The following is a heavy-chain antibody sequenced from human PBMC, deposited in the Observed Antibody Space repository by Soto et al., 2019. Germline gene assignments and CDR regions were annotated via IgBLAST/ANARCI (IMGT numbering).Heavy chain of an antibody. D-gene: IGHD1-1*01. CDR1: GGTFSSHS. J-gene: IGHJ6*02. CDR3: ATGSFTSAGGRIGYHYNAMDV. Sequence: QVQLVQSGAEVKKPGSSVKVSCKSSGGTFSSHSINWVRQAPGQVLEWMGGSIPIFGPANFAKKFQGRVTITADESTTTAYMELSSLTSEDTAVYYCATGSFTSAGGRIGYHYNAMDVWGQGTTVTVSS. V-gene: IGHV1-69*01. CDR2: SIPIFGPA.